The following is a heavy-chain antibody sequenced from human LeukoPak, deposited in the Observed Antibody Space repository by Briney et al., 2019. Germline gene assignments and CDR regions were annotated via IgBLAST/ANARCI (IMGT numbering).Heavy chain of an antibody. CDR2: IYYSGST. J-gene: IGHJ4*02. Sequence: PSETLSLTCTVSGGSISNYYWSWIRQPPGKGLERIGYIYYSGSTIYNPSLKSRVTISVDTSKNQFSLNVTSVTAADTAVYYCARQSQYSGYQAPDYWGQGTLVTVSS. CDR1: GGSISNYY. V-gene: IGHV4-59*08. D-gene: IGHD5-12*01. CDR3: ARQSQYSGYQAPDY.